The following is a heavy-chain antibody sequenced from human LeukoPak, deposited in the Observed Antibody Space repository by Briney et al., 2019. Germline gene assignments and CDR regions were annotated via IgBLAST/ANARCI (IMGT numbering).Heavy chain of an antibody. D-gene: IGHD3-10*01. CDR3: ARDSYGSGSYYRIDN. J-gene: IGHJ4*02. CDR1: GFTFSDYY. Sequence: GGSLRLSCAASGFTFSDYYMSWIRQAPGKGLEWVSYISSSSSTIYNADSVKGRFTISRDNAKNSLYLQMNSLRAEDTAVYYCARDSYGSGSYYRIDNWGQGTLVTVSS. CDR2: ISSSSSTI. V-gene: IGHV3-11*04.